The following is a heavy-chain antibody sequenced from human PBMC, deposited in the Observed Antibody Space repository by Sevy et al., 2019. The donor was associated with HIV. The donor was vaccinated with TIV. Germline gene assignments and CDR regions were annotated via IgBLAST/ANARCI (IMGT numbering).Heavy chain of an antibody. Sequence: GGSLRLSCTVSGFIFNNFAMHWVRQAPGKGLEWVAVTSYDGSHKYYADSVKGRFTVSRDNSRNILSLEMSSLRRDDTAVYYSARGENDDEFFQYWGQGTLVTVSS. CDR3: ARGENDDEFFQY. CDR1: GFIFNNFA. J-gene: IGHJ1*01. CDR2: TSYDGSHK. V-gene: IGHV3-30*04. D-gene: IGHD3-16*01.